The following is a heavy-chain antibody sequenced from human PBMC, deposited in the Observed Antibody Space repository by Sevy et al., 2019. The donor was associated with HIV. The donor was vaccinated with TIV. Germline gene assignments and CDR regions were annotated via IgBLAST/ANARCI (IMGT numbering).Heavy chain of an antibody. Sequence: GGSLRLSCAASGFSFSDYRMHWVRQAPGKGLEWVAVISYDGRNNKYNADSVKGRFTISRDNSENTLYLQMNSLRAEDTAIYYCARDRGEILSSAFDYWGQGTLVTVSS. J-gene: IGHJ4*02. V-gene: IGHV3-30*03. CDR2: ISYDGRNNK. CDR3: ARDRGEILSSAFDY. CDR1: GFSFSDYR. D-gene: IGHD3-16*01.